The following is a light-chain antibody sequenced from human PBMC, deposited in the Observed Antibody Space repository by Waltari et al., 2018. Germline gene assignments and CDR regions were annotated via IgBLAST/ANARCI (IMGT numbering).Light chain of an antibody. Sequence: EIVLTQSPVTLSLSRGERATLSCRASQRVSSSYLAWYQQKPGQAPRLLIYCAFSRATGIPDRFSGSGSGTDFTLSISRLEPEDFAVYYCQQYATTPHTFGQGTNLEIK. J-gene: IGKJ2*01. V-gene: IGKV3-20*01. CDR3: QQYATTPHT. CDR2: CAF. CDR1: QRVSSSY.